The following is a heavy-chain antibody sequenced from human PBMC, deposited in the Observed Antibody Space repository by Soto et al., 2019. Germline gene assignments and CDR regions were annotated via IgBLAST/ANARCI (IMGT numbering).Heavy chain of an antibody. CDR1: GGSISSYY. CDR2: IYYSGST. D-gene: IGHD6-6*01. CDR3: ARVRGSSSRGGYYYYGMDV. J-gene: IGHJ6*02. V-gene: IGHV4-59*01. Sequence: QVQLQESGPGLVKPSETLSLTCTVSGGSISSYYWSWIRQPPGKGLEWIGYIYYSGSTNYNPSLKRRVTISVDTSKNQFSLKRSSVTAADTAVYYCARVRGSSSRGGYYYYGMDVWGQGTTVTVSS.